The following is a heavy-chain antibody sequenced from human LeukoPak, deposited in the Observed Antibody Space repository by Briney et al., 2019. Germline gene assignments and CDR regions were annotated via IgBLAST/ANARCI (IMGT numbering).Heavy chain of an antibody. D-gene: IGHD2-15*01. Sequence: ASVKVSCKASGYTFTSYGISWVRQAPGQGLEWMGWISAYNGNTNYAQKLQGRVTMTTDTSTGTAYMELRSLRSDDTAVYCCERDLDERAAPLDYGMDVWGQGTTVTVSS. V-gene: IGHV1-18*01. J-gene: IGHJ6*02. CDR2: ISAYNGNT. CDR3: ERDLDERAAPLDYGMDV. CDR1: GYTFTSYG.